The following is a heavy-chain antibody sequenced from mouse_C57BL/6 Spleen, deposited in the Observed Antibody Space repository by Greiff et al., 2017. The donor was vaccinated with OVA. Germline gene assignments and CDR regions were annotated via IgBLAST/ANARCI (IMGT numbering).Heavy chain of an antibody. CDR1: GYTFTDYY. CDR2: IYPGSGNT. Sequence: VQLQESGAELVRPGASVKLSCKASGYTFTDYYINWVKQRPGQGLEWIARIYPGSGNTYYNEKFKGKATLTAEKSSSTAYMQLSSLTSEDSAVYFCARKYYDYYWYFDVWGTGTTVTVSS. D-gene: IGHD2-4*01. J-gene: IGHJ1*03. V-gene: IGHV1-76*01. CDR3: ARKYYDYYWYFDV.